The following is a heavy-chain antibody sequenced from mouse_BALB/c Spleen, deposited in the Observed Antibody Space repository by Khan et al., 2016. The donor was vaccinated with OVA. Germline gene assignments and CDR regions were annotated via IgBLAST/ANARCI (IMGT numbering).Heavy chain of an antibody. D-gene: IGHD3-1*01. CDR2: IYPGGGYT. CDR3: VRRGAARATWDYFDY. Sequence: QVQLKESGAELVRPGTSVKMSCKAAGYTFTNYWIGWVKQRPGHGLEWIGDIYPGGGYTNYNEKFKGKATLTADTSSSTAYMQRSSLTSGDSVMDYCVRRGAARATWDYFDYWGQGTTLTVSS. V-gene: IGHV1-63*02. CDR1: GYTFTNYW. J-gene: IGHJ2*01.